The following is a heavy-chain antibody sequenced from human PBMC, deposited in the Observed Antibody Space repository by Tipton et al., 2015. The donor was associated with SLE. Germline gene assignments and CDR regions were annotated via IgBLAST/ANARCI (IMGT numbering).Heavy chain of an antibody. CDR1: GGSFSNDNYF. CDR2: VSSSGET. Sequence: TLSLTCTVSGGSFSNDNYFWGWIRQPAGRGLEWIGRVSSSGETNYHPSLKSRVTISVDTSNNQFSLEVRSVTAADTAVYYCVRLRSKVLIDYWGQGTLVTVSS. V-gene: IGHV4-61*02. CDR3: VRLRSKVLIDY. J-gene: IGHJ4*02. D-gene: IGHD2-8*01.